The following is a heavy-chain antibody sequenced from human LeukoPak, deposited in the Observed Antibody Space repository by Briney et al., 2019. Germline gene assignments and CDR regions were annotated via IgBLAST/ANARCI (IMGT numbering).Heavy chain of an antibody. D-gene: IGHD3-22*01. J-gene: IGHJ3*01. CDR2: MYSSGST. CDR3: ARLLDNDISGDPDTFDV. Sequence: PSETLSLTCTVSGVSISSYYWSWIRQPPGKGLEWIGYMYSSGSTNYTPSLKSRVTISGDTSKNQFSLKLTSVTSADTAVYSCARLLDNDISGDPDTFDVWGQGTTVIVSS. CDR1: GVSISSYY. V-gene: IGHV4-59*01.